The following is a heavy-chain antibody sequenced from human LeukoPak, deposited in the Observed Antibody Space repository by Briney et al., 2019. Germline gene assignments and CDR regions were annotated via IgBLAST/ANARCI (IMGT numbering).Heavy chain of an antibody. Sequence: GGSLRLSCAASGFTFSSYSMNWVRQAPGKGLEWVSSISSSSSYIYYADSVKGRFTISRGNAKNSLYLQMNSLRAEDTAVYYCARVSSGSYSFQHWGQGTLVTVSS. CDR1: GFTFSSYS. CDR2: ISSSSSYI. D-gene: IGHD1-26*01. CDR3: ARVSSGSYSFQH. V-gene: IGHV3-21*01. J-gene: IGHJ1*01.